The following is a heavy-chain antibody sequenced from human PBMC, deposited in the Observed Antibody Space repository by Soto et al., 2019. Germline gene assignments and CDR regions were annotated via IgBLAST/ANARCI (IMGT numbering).Heavy chain of an antibody. Sequence: PGGSLRLSCAASGFTFSSYSMNWVRQAPGKWLEWVSSISSSSSYIYYADSVKGRFTISRDNAKNSLYLQMNSLRAEDTAVYYCARVINDYDSSGYFLFSSPNWFDPWGQGTLVTVSS. CDR1: GFTFSSYS. D-gene: IGHD3-22*01. V-gene: IGHV3-21*01. J-gene: IGHJ5*02. CDR3: ARVINDYDSSGYFLFSSPNWFDP. CDR2: ISSSSSYI.